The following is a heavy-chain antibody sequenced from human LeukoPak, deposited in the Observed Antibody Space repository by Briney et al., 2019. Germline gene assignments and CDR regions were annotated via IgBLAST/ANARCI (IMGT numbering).Heavy chain of an antibody. Sequence: SQTLSLTCAISGDSVSSNSAAWHWIRQSPSRGLEWLGRTYYRSKWYNDYALSVKSRITINPDTSKNQVSLQLNSVTPEDTAVYYCARHGDLGFFDIWGQGTMVTVSS. CDR3: ARHGDLGFFDI. D-gene: IGHD3-10*01. CDR2: TYYRSKWYN. V-gene: IGHV6-1*01. CDR1: GDSVSSNSAA. J-gene: IGHJ3*02.